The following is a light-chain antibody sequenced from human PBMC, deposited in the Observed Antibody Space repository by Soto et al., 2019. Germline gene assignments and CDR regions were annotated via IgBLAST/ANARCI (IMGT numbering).Light chain of an antibody. J-gene: IGKJ1*01. CDR3: QQYITYPYA. CDR2: EAS. V-gene: IGKV1-5*03. CDR1: QSTSTW. Sequence: DIQMTQSPSTLSASVGDRVTITCRASQSTSTWLAWYQQRPGKTPKLLISEASKLESGVPSRFSGSGSGTEFTLTISSLQPDDFAPYYCQQYITYPYAFGKGNKVEIK.